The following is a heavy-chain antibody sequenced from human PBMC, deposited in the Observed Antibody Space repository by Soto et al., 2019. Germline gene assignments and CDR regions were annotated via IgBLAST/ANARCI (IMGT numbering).Heavy chain of an antibody. CDR3: ARGVRRITMVRGVYNWFDP. V-gene: IGHV1-2*04. CDR1: GYTFTGYY. CDR2: INPNSGGT. J-gene: IGHJ5*02. D-gene: IGHD3-10*01. Sequence: ASVKVSCKASGYTFTGYYMHWVRQAPGQGLEWMGWINPNSGGTNYAQKFQGWVTMTRDTSISTAYMELSRLRSDDTAVYYCARGVRRITMVRGVYNWFDPWGQGTLVTVSS.